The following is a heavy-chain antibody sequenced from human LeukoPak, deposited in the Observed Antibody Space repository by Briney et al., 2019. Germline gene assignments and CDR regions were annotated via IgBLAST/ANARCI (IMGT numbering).Heavy chain of an antibody. D-gene: IGHD5-12*01. V-gene: IGHV3-30*02. CDR3: AKGLPPRVATINSDY. Sequence: GGSLRLSCAASGFTFSSYGMHWVRQAPGKGLEWVAFIRYDGSNKYYADSVKGRFTISRDNAKNTLYLQINSLRAEDTAVYYCAKGLPPRVATINSDYWGQGTLVTVSS. J-gene: IGHJ4*02. CDR2: IRYDGSNK. CDR1: GFTFSSYG.